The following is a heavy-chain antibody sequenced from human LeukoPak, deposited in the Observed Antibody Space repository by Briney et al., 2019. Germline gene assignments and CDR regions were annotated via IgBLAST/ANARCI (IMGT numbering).Heavy chain of an antibody. CDR3: ARVWRYYDSSGYSYYFDY. J-gene: IGHJ4*02. V-gene: IGHV4-59*12. Sequence: PSETLSLTCSVSDVSIRSYYGSWIRQPPGKGLEWMGHVYYSGTIKYNPSLKSRVTISVDVPNNQFSLKLSSVTAADTAVYYCARVWRYYDSSGYSYYFDYWAREPWSPSPQ. D-gene: IGHD3-22*01. CDR1: DVSIRSYY. CDR2: VYYSGTI.